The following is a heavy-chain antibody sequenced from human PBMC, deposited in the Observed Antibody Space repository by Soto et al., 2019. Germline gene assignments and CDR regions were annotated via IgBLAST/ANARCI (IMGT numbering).Heavy chain of an antibody. CDR3: ARDGSGWYRY. V-gene: IGHV3-48*03. CDR2: ISSSGSTI. Sequence: VGSLRLSCAASGFTFSSYEMNWVRQAPGKGLEWVSYISSSGSTIYYADSVKGRFTISRDNAKNSLYLQMNSLRAEDTAVYYCARDGSGWYRYWGQGTLVTVSS. CDR1: GFTFSSYE. J-gene: IGHJ4*02. D-gene: IGHD6-19*01.